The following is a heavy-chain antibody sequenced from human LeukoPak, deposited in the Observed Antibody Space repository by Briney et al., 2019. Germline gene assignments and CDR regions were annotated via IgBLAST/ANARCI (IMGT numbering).Heavy chain of an antibody. CDR1: GYTFTGYY. D-gene: IGHD3-10*01. J-gene: IGHJ4*02. CDR2: VNPNSGGT. V-gene: IGHV1-2*02. CDR3: AKDQVGRSGTQDC. Sequence: GASVKVSCKASGYTFTGYYMHWVRQAPGQGLEWMGWVNPNSGGTNFAQKFQGRVTMTRDTSISTAYMELSRLRSDDTALYYCAKDQVGRSGTQDCWGQGTLVTVSS.